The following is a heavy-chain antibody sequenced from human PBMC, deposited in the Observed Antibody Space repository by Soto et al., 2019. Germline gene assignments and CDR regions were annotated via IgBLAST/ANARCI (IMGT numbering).Heavy chain of an antibody. Sequence: GGSLRLSCTASGFSFSRYAMGWVRQAPGKGLGWVSVISSVGGNIHYVESVKGRFTISRDNSKNTLYLQMNSLRVEDTAVYNCATQDFRGTSGTTWGQGTQVTVSS. CDR2: ISSVGGNI. J-gene: IGHJ4*02. CDR1: GFSFSRYA. V-gene: IGHV3-23*01. D-gene: IGHD1-1*01. CDR3: ATQDFRGTSGTT.